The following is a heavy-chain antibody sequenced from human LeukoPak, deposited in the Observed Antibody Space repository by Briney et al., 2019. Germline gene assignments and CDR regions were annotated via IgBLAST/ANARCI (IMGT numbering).Heavy chain of an antibody. CDR2: IYYTGNT. Sequence: SETLSLTCAVSGGSISSNYWSWIRRPPGKGLEWIGYIYYTGNTNYNPSLKSRVTISVDTSKTQFSLKLTSVSAADPPVYYCAIYNYYGSDCYSFDYWAQGTPLTVPS. V-gene: IGHV4-59*08. J-gene: IGHJ4*02. CDR1: GGSISSNY. CDR3: AIYNYYGSDCYSFDY. D-gene: IGHD2-21*02.